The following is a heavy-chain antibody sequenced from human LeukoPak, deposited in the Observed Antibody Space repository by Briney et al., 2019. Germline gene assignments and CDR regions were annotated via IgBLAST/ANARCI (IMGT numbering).Heavy chain of an antibody. CDR2: INPSGGST. CDR3: ASGVVVAALDAFDI. D-gene: IGHD2-15*01. J-gene: IGHJ3*02. Sequence: GASVKVSCKASGYTFTGYYMHWVRQAPGQGLEWMGVINPSGGSTSYAQKFQGRVTMTRDTSTSTVYIELSSLRSEDTAVYYCASGVVVAALDAFDIWGQGTMVTVSS. CDR1: GYTFTGYY. V-gene: IGHV1-46*01.